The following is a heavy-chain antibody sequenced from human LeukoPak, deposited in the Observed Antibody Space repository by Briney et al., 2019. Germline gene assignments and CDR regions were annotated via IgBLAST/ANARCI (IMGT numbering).Heavy chain of an antibody. J-gene: IGHJ4*02. Sequence: PSETLSLTCTVSGASMSNSFWSWIRQPAGKGLEWIGRIYSSGRTNYNPSLKSRVTLSIDTSKNQFSLKLTSVTAADTALYYCARPPAGCGGTCPFDYWGQGTLVTVSS. V-gene: IGHV4-4*07. CDR3: ARPPAGCGGTCPFDY. D-gene: IGHD2-15*01. CDR2: IYSSGRT. CDR1: GASMSNSF.